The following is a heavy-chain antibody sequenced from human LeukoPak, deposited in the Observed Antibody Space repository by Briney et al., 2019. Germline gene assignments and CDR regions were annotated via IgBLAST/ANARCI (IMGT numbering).Heavy chain of an antibody. D-gene: IGHD2-15*01. V-gene: IGHV1-2*02. CDR3: AKYCSGGNCYSGLY. J-gene: IGHJ4*02. CDR2: INPNSGGT. CDR1: GYTFTGYY. Sequence: ASVKVSCKASGYTFTGYYMHWVRQAPGQGLEWMGWINPNSGGTNYAQKFQGRVTMTRDTSISTAYMELSRLRSDDTAVYYCAKYCSGGNCYSGLYWGQGTLVTVSS.